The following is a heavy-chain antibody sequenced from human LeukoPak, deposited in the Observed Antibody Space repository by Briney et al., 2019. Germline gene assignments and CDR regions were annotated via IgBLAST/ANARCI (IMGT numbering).Heavy chain of an antibody. CDR3: ATDPDIVVVPAAIKGI. CDR2: INPNSGGT. J-gene: IGHJ3*02. D-gene: IGHD2-2*01. CDR1: GYTFTGYY. V-gene: IGHV1-2*02. Sequence: ASVKVSCKASGYTFTGYYMHWVRLAPGQGLEWMGWINPNSGGTNYAQKFQGRVTMTEDTSTDTAYMELSSLRSEDTAVYYCATDPDIVVVPAAIKGIWGQGTMVTVSS.